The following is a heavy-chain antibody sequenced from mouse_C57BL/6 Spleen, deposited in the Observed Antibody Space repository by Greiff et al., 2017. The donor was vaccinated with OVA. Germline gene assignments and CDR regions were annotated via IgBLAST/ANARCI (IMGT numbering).Heavy chain of an antibody. CDR2: IRNKANNHAT. V-gene: IGHV6-6*01. CDR3: TTLYSNYEGTWFAY. Sequence: EVQGVESGGGLVQPGGSMKLSCAASGFTFSDAWMDWVRQSPEKGLEWVAEIRNKANNHATYYAESVKGRFTISRDDSKSSVYLQMNSLRAEDTGIYYCTTLYSNYEGTWFAYWGQGTLVTVSA. CDR1: GFTFSDAW. J-gene: IGHJ3*01. D-gene: IGHD2-5*01.